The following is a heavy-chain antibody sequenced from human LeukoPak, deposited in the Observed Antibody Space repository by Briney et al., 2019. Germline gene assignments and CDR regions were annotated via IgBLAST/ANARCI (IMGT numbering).Heavy chain of an antibody. V-gene: IGHV1-69*05. CDR3: ARVAQSYGSGSYEDFDY. CDR1: GGTFSSYA. J-gene: IGHJ4*02. D-gene: IGHD3-10*01. Sequence: SVKVSRKASGGTFSSYAISWVRQAPGQGLEWMGGIIPIFGTANYAQKFQGRVTITTDESTSTAYMELSSLRSEDTAVYYCARVAQSYGSGSYEDFDYWGQGTLVTVSS. CDR2: IIPIFGTA.